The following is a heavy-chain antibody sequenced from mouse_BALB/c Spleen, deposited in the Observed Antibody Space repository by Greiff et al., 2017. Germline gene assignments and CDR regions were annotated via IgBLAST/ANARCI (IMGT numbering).Heavy chain of an antibody. Sequence: VQLQESGAELAKPGASVKMSCKASGYTFTSYWMHWVKQRPGQGLEWIGYINPSTGYTEYNQKFKDKATLTADKSSSTAYMQLSSLTSEDSAVYYCARNLGFDYWGQGTTLTVSS. D-gene: IGHD4-1*01. CDR3: ARNLGFDY. J-gene: IGHJ2*01. CDR2: INPSTGYT. V-gene: IGHV1-7*01. CDR1: GYTFTSYW.